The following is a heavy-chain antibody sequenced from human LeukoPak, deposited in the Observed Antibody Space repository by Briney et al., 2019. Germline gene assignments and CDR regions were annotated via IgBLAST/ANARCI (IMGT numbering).Heavy chain of an antibody. D-gene: IGHD3-16*02. Sequence: PSETLSLTCAVYGGSFSGYYWSWIRQPPGKGLEWIGEINHSGSTNYNPSLKSRVTISVDTSKNQFSLKLGSVTAADTAVYYCASVWGSYRDFDYWGQGTLVTVSS. J-gene: IGHJ4*02. CDR3: ASVWGSYRDFDY. V-gene: IGHV4-34*01. CDR2: INHSGST. CDR1: GGSFSGYY.